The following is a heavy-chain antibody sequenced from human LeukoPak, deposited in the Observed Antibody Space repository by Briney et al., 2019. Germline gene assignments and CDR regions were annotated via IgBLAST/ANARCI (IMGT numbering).Heavy chain of an antibody. J-gene: IGHJ4*02. D-gene: IGHD1-26*01. CDR3: ARNRATNDY. CDR2: MKDDGNEI. Sequence: GGSLRLSCTASGFTFKNYRMTLVRQAPGKGLEWVASMKDDGNEIQYVDSVKGRFTISRDNAKNSLYLQMNNLRAEDTAVYYCARNRATNDYWGQGTLVTVSS. V-gene: IGHV3-7*01. CDR1: GFTFKNYR.